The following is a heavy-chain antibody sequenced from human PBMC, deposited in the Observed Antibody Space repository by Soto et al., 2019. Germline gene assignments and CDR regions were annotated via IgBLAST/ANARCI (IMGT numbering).Heavy chain of an antibody. V-gene: IGHV1-46*01. CDR3: VRSGGAIGGSNYYFFYGMDV. D-gene: IGHD3-16*01. Sequence: QVQMVQSGTEVQKPGASVKVSCRTSGYTFTSYYIHWVRQAPGQGLEWMGIINPNGGSTGYAQKFQGRLTMTRDMSAGTVYMELMSLTSDDTAVYYCVRSGGAIGGSNYYFFYGMDVWGQGTTVTVSS. J-gene: IGHJ6*02. CDR1: GYTFTSYY. CDR2: INPNGGST.